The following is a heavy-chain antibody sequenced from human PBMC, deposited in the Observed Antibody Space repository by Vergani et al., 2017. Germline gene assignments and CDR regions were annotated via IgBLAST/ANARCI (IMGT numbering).Heavy chain of an antibody. Sequence: QAQLQESGPGLVKPSETLSLTCTVSGGSVSSGSYYWSWIRQPAGKGLEWIGYIYYSGSTNYNPSLKSRVTISVDTSKNQFSLKLSSVTAADTAVYYCARVDGSGSFDYWGQGTLVTVSS. V-gene: IGHV4-61*10. D-gene: IGHD3-10*01. CDR2: IYYSGST. CDR3: ARVDGSGSFDY. CDR1: GGSVSSGSYY. J-gene: IGHJ4*02.